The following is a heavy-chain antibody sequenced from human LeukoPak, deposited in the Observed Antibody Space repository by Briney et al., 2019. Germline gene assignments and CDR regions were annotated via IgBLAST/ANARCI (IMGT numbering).Heavy chain of an antibody. Sequence: GGSLRLSCEGSGFTFSSYAMSWVRQAPGKGLEWVSVISGSGDSAFYADSVKGQFTISRDNSKNTLYLQMNSLRAEDTAVYYCARGWYSSGWYEDYFDYWGQGTLVTVSS. CDR2: ISGSGDSA. D-gene: IGHD6-19*01. V-gene: IGHV3-23*01. CDR1: GFTFSSYA. CDR3: ARGWYSSGWYEDYFDY. J-gene: IGHJ4*02.